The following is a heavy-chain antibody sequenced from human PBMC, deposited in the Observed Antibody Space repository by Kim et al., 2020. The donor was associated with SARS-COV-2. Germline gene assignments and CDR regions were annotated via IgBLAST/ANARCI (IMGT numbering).Heavy chain of an antibody. V-gene: IGHV3-30*18. CDR3: AKVAFNWNREDGLDM. Sequence: GGSLRLSCAASRLTFSDYYMHWVRQPPGKGLEWVAVISFDGSKRPYADHVKGRFTFSRENFEDTLFLQMNSLRPEDTAIYYCAKVAFNWNREDGLDMWGPGTLVIVSS. D-gene: IGHD1-20*01. CDR1: RLTFSDYY. CDR2: ISFDGSKR. J-gene: IGHJ3*02.